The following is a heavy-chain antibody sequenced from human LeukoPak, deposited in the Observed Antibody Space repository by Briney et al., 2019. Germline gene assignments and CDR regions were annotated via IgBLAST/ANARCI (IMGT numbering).Heavy chain of an antibody. CDR2: ISSSSSYR. CDR1: GFTFSSYN. J-gene: IGHJ4*02. V-gene: IGHV3-21*01. CDR3: AGKPYSGSSLIDY. D-gene: IGHD6-6*01. Sequence: GGSLRLSCAASGFTFSSYNMNWVRQAPGKGLEWVSSISSSSSYRYYADSVKGRFTISRDNAKNSLSLQMNSLRAEDTAVYYCAGKPYSGSSLIDYWGQGTLVTVSS.